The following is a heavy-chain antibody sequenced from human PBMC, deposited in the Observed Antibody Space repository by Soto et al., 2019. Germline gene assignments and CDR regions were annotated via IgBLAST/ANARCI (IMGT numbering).Heavy chain of an antibody. CDR2: ISYDGSNK. Sequence: PGGSLRLSCAASGFTFSSYGMHWVRQAPGKGLEWVAVISYDGSNKYYADSVKGRFTISRDNSKNTLYLQMNSLRAEDTAVYYCAKEMTYYYDSSGYYPDAFDIWGQGTMVTVSS. D-gene: IGHD3-22*01. V-gene: IGHV3-30*18. CDR1: GFTFSSYG. CDR3: AKEMTYYYDSSGYYPDAFDI. J-gene: IGHJ3*02.